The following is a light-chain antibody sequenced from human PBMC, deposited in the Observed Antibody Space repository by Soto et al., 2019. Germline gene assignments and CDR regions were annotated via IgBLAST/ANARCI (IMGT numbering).Light chain of an antibody. J-gene: IGLJ1*01. CDR3: SSYTSSSTLVV. Sequence: QSALTQPASVSGSPEQSITISCTGTSSDVGGYNYVSWYQQHPGKAPKLMIYDVSNRPSGVSNRFSGSKSGNTASLTISGLQAEDEADYYCSSYTSSSTLVVFGTGTKLTVL. CDR1: SSDVGGYNY. V-gene: IGLV2-14*01. CDR2: DVS.